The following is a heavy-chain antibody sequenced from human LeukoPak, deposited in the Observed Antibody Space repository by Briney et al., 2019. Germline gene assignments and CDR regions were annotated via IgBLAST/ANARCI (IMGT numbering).Heavy chain of an antibody. CDR1: GYTFTAYG. J-gene: IGHJ4*02. V-gene: IGHV1-18*01. CDR2: ISAYNGNT. D-gene: IGHD5-18*01. Sequence: ASVKVSCKTSGYTFTAYGITWVRQAPGQGLEWMGWISAYNGNTNYAQKLQGRVTMTTDTSTSTAYMELRSLRSDDTAVYYCASNLDTAMVTLDYWGQGTLVTVSS. CDR3: ASNLDTAMVTLDY.